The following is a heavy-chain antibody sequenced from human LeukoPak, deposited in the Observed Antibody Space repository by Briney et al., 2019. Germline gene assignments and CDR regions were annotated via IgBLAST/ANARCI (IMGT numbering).Heavy chain of an antibody. Sequence: PGGSLRLSCAAYGFTISNSYMSWGRQAPGKGLEWVSVIFSGGNTYYADSVKGRFTISRDNFKNTLYLQMNSLRAEDTAVYYCVRGTDTYGFDFEFWGQGTRVTVSS. CDR3: VRGTDTYGFDFEF. V-gene: IGHV3-66*01. CDR1: GFTISNSY. D-gene: IGHD5-18*01. CDR2: IFSGGNT. J-gene: IGHJ4*02.